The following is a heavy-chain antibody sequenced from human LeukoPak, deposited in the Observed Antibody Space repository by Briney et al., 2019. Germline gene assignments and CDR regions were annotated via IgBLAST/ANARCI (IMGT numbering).Heavy chain of an antibody. D-gene: IGHD1-7*01. CDR2: INGESTFK. V-gene: IGHV3-21*01. J-gene: IGHJ3*02. Sequence: GGSLRLSCTASGFSFSSPGMNWVRQAPGKGLDWVSSINGESTFKVYADSVKGRFTISRDNAKNSLYLQMDSLRAEDMAVYYCAKYQTGTWTSYDSSDIWGQGTLVTVSS. CDR3: AKYQTGTWTSYDSSDI. CDR1: GFSFSSPG.